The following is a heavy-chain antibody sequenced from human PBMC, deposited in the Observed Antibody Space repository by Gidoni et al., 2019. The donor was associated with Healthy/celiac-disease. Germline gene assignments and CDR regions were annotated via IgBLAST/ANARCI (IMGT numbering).Heavy chain of an antibody. CDR1: SNAW. D-gene: IGHD3-22*01. V-gene: IGHV3-15*07. CDR2: IKSKTDGGTT. J-gene: IGHJ4*02. CDR3: TTVRHDYDSSGYYYTQYYCDY. Sequence: SNAWMNWVSQAPGKGLEWVGRIKSKTDGGTTDYAAPVKGRFTISRDDSKNTLYLQMNSLKNEDTAVYDGTTVRHDYDSSGYYYTQYYCDYWGQGTLVTVSS.